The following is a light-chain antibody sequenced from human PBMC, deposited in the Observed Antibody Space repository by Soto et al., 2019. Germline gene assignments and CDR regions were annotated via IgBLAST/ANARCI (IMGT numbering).Light chain of an antibody. CDR3: QHFRA. CDR1: QSVRTN. J-gene: IGKJ5*01. CDR2: GAS. V-gene: IGKV3-20*01. Sequence: EIVMTQSPATLCLSPGERATLSCRASQSVRTNLAWYQHKPGQSPRLLIYGASNRATGIPDRFSGSGSGTDFTLTISRLEPEDFVLYYCQHFRAFGQGTRLEIK.